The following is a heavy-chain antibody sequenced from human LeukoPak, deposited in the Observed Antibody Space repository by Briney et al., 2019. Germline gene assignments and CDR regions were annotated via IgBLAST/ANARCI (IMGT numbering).Heavy chain of an antibody. CDR2: IIPILGTA. J-gene: IGHJ3*02. D-gene: IGHD1-26*01. V-gene: IGHV1-69*13. Sequence: ASVKISCKASGGTFSSYAISWVRQAPGQGLEWMGGIIPILGTANYAQKFQGRVTITADESTSTAYMELSSLRSEDTAVYYCARGTGELWEPNRDAFDIWGQGTMVTVSS. CDR3: ARGTGELWEPNRDAFDI. CDR1: GGTFSSYA.